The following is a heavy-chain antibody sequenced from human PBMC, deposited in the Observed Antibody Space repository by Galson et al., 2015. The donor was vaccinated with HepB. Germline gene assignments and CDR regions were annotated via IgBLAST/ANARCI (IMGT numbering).Heavy chain of an antibody. Sequence: SVKVSCKASGYNFNVYYIHWVRQAPGQGLEWLGRIDPDSGGTDYAQKFQGRVTRTSDTSISTAYMELSRLRSDETAFYYCAREYDYVWGSSPSGNYYYAMDVWSQGTTVIVSS. J-gene: IGHJ6*02. CDR3: AREYDYVWGSSPSGNYYYAMDV. CDR1: GYNFNVYY. V-gene: IGHV1-2*06. CDR2: IDPDSGGT. D-gene: IGHD3-16*01.